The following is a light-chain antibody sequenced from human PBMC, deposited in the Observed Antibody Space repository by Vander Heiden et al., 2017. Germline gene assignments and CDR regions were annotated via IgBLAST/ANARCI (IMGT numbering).Light chain of an antibody. CDR2: KAS. CDR1: QSISSW. CDR3: QQYNCYSQST. Sequence: DIQMTQSPSTLSASVGDRVTITCRASQSISSWLAWYQQKPGKAPKLLIYKASSLESGVPSRFRGSAYGTEFTLTISSRQPDDLATYYCQQYNCYSQSTFGQWTKVEIK. V-gene: IGKV1-5*03. J-gene: IGKJ1*01.